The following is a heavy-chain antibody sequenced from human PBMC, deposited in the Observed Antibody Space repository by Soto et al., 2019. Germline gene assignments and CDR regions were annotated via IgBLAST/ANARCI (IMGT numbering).Heavy chain of an antibody. CDR2: ISGSGGST. V-gene: IGHV3-23*01. CDR1: GFTFSSYA. Sequence: PGGSLRLSCAASGFTFSSYAMSWVRQAPGKGLEWVSAISGSGGSTYYADSVKGRFTISRDNSKNTLYLQMNSLRAEDTAVYYCAKGKYCSSTSCSGDDAFGIWGQGTMVTVSS. J-gene: IGHJ3*02. D-gene: IGHD2-2*01. CDR3: AKGKYCSSTSCSGDDAFGI.